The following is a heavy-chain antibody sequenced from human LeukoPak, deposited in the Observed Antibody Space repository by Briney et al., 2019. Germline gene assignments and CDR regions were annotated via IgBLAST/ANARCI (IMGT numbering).Heavy chain of an antibody. CDR3: ARDRRNYGSGSYLSFDP. CDR1: GYTFTSYG. J-gene: IGHJ5*02. D-gene: IGHD3-10*01. Sequence: ASVKVSCKASGYTFTSYGISWVRQAPGQGLEWMGGISAYNGNTNYAQKLQGRVTMTTDTSTSTAYMELRSLRSDDTAVYYCARDRRNYGSGSYLSFDPWGQGTLVTVSS. CDR2: ISAYNGNT. V-gene: IGHV1-18*01.